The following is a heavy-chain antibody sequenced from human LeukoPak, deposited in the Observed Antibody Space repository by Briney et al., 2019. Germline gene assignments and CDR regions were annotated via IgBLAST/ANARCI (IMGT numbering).Heavy chain of an antibody. CDR2: IYYSGIT. Sequence: SETLSLTCTVSGGSISSYYWNWIRQPPGKGLEWIGYIYYSGITNYNPSLKSRVTISVDTSKNQFSLKLSSVTAADTAVYYCARGGIKSGSSDYWGQGTLVTVSS. D-gene: IGHD1-26*01. CDR3: ARGGIKSGSSDY. V-gene: IGHV4-59*01. J-gene: IGHJ4*02. CDR1: GGSISSYY.